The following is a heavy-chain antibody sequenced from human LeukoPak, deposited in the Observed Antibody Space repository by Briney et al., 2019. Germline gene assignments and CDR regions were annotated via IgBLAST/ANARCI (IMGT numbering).Heavy chain of an antibody. CDR3: ARHKPYGSGSFDTFDI. CDR1: GYTFSSNG. Sequence: ASVKVSCKASGYTFSSNGIGWVRQAPGQGLEWMGWISAYNGNTNYAQKFQGRVTMTTDTSTSTAYMELRSLRSDDTAVYYCARHKPYGSGSFDTFDIWGQGTMVTVSS. J-gene: IGHJ3*02. CDR2: ISAYNGNT. V-gene: IGHV1-18*01. D-gene: IGHD3-10*01.